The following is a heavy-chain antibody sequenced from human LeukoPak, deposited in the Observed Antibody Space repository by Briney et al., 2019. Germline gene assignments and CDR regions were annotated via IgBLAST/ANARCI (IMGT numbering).Heavy chain of an antibody. J-gene: IGHJ6*03. Sequence: GESLKISCKGSGYSFTSYWIGWVRQAPGQGLDWMGWISAYNGNTNYAQTFQGRVTMTRDTSITTAYMELSSLTSDDTAVYFCARSAEHCNNGVCFTDYYMDVWGKGTTVTVSS. CDR1: GYSFTSYW. V-gene: IGHV1-18*04. D-gene: IGHD2-8*01. CDR3: ARSAEHCNNGVCFTDYYMDV. CDR2: ISAYNGNT.